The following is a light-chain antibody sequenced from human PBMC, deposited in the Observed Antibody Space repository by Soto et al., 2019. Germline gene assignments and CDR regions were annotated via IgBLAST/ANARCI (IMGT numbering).Light chain of an antibody. CDR3: VSYTSSTTYV. CDR2: DVA. J-gene: IGLJ1*01. Sequence: QSALTQPAYVSDSPGQSITISCTGTSSDVGGSNFVSWYQQHPGKPPKLIIYDVANRPSGVSNRFSGSKSGSTASLIVSRLQTDDEADYYCVSYTSSTTYVFGTGTKLTVL. V-gene: IGLV2-14*03. CDR1: SSDVGGSNF.